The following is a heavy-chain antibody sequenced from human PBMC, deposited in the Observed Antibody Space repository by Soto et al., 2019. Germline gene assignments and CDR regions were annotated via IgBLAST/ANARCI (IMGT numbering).Heavy chain of an antibody. V-gene: IGHV3-23*01. CDR3: AKDQPLGYCSSNSCYIY. Sequence: GGSLRLSYAASGFTFSSYAMSWVRQAPGKGLEWVSAISGSGGSTYYADSVKGRFTISRDNSKTTLSLQMNSLRAEDTAVYYCAKDQPLGYCSSNSCYIYWGQGTLVTVSS. CDR2: ISGSGGST. J-gene: IGHJ4*02. D-gene: IGHD2-2*02. CDR1: GFTFSSYA.